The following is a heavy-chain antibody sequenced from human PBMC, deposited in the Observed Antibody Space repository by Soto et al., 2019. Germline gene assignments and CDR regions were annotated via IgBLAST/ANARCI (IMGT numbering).Heavy chain of an antibody. J-gene: IGHJ5*02. CDR2: SSTLGTTS. V-gene: IGHV3-48*03. Sequence: PGGSLRLSCSASGFTFNIYGMTWVRQAPGKGLEWISDSSTLGTTSQYADSVRDRFANYRDNPSNTVYLHLTGLRSEDTYVYYCARVAIMGVVYSPLFVIDLWGQGTLVTVSS. CDR1: GFTFNIYG. D-gene: IGHD2-8*02. CDR3: ARVAIMGVVYSPLFVIDL.